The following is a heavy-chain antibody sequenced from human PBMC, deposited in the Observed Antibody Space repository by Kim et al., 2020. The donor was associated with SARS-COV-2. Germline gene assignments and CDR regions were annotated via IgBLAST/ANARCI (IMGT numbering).Heavy chain of an antibody. Sequence: GGSLRLSCAASGFTFSSDWMHWVRQAPGKGLEWVSRINSDGSSTSYADSVKGRFTISRDNAKNTLYLQMNILRVEDTAVYYCARWVAGYSSSWLGYWGQG. CDR3: ARWVAGYSSSWLGY. CDR1: GFTFSSDW. CDR2: INSDGSST. D-gene: IGHD6-6*01. V-gene: IGHV3-74*01. J-gene: IGHJ4*02.